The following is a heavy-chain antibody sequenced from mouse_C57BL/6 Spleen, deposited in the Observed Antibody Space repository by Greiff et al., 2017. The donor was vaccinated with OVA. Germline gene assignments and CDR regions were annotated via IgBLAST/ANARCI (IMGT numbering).Heavy chain of an antibody. CDR3: ARITTSPYYFDY. J-gene: IGHJ2*01. D-gene: IGHD1-1*01. Sequence: VQLQQSGPELVKPGASVKISCKASGYTFTDYYMNWVKQSHGKSLEWIGDINPNNGGTSYNQKFKGKATLTVDKSSSTAYMELRSLTSEDSAVYYCARITTSPYYFDYWGQGTTLTVSS. CDR2: INPNNGGT. V-gene: IGHV1-26*01. CDR1: GYTFTDYY.